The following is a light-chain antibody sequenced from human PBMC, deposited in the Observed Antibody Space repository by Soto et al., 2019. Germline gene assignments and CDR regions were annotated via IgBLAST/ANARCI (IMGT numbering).Light chain of an antibody. CDR2: EVS. V-gene: IGLV2-14*01. CDR3: SSYTSSSTLVV. Sequence: QSALTQPASVSGSTGQSITISCTGTSSDVGDYNYVSWYQQHPGKAPKLMIYEVSNRPSGVSNRFSGSKSGNTASLTISGLQAEDEADYYCSSYTSSSTLVVFGGGTKLTVL. CDR1: SSDVGDYNY. J-gene: IGLJ2*01.